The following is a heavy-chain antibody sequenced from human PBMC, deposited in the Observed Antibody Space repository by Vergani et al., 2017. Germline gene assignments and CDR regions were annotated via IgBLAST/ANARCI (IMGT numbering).Heavy chain of an antibody. Sequence: EVQLVESGGGLVKPGGSLRLSCAASGFTFSSYSMNWVRQAPGKGLEWVSSISSSISYIYYADSVKGRFTISRDNAKNSLYLQMNSLRAEDTAVYYCAKEQPIVVVPAAIWRDHRLDYWGQGTLVTVSS. D-gene: IGHD2-2*01. CDR3: AKEQPIVVVPAAIWRDHRLDY. CDR1: GFTFSSYS. V-gene: IGHV3-21*04. CDR2: ISSSISYI. J-gene: IGHJ4*02.